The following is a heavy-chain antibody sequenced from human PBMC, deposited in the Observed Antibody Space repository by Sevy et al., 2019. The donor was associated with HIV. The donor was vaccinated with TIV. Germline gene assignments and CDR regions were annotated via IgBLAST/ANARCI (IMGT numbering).Heavy chain of an antibody. CDR3: AREGCTKPHDY. CDR2: FSFGCGQI. V-gene: IGHV3-23*01. Sequence: GGSLRLSCAASGFTFSIYSMSWVRQAPGKGLEWVSTFSFGCGQINYADSVKGRFTISRDNSKNTLYLQMNSLSAEDTAVYYCAREGCTKPHDYWGQGTLVTSPQ. CDR1: GFTFSIYS. D-gene: IGHD2-8*01. J-gene: IGHJ4*02.